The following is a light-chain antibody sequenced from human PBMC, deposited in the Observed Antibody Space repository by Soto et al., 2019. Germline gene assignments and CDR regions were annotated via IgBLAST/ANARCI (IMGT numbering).Light chain of an antibody. J-gene: IGKJ1*01. CDR3: QQYGSSGT. Sequence: IVLTQSPGTLSFSTGKRATLSFRASQTGSNSYLAWYQQKSAQAPRLLIYGVSTRATGIPDRFIGRGSGTEFNLTISRLEPEDFAVHYCQQYGSSGTFCQGTKVDIK. V-gene: IGKV3-20*01. CDR2: GVS. CDR1: QTGSNSY.